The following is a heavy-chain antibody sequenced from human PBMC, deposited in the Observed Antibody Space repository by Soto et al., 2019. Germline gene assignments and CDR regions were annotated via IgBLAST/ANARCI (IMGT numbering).Heavy chain of an antibody. CDR2: IYYDGST. Sequence: SETLSLTCTVSGASIRSSTSYWGWIRQPPGKGLESIANIYYDGSTYYNPSLKSRVTISVDTSKNQFSLKLTSVTAADTALYYCARDYFDSSDYTTNWFDPWGQGTLVTVSS. J-gene: IGHJ5*02. CDR3: ARDYFDSSDYTTNWFDP. V-gene: IGHV4-39*01. D-gene: IGHD3-22*01. CDR1: GASIRSSTSY.